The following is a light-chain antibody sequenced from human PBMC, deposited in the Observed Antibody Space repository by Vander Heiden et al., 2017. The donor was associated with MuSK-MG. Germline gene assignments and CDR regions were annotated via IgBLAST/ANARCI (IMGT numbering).Light chain of an antibody. CDR1: QSIGTY. CDR2: AAS. V-gene: IGKV1-39*01. CDR3: QQRDSLPIT. J-gene: IGKJ4*01. Sequence: DIQMTQSPSSLSASVGDRVTITCRASQSIGTYLNWYHQKPGKAPKFLIYAASNLESGVPSRFSGSGSGTDFTLTVSKLQPEDFATYYCQQRDSLPITFGGGTKVDIK.